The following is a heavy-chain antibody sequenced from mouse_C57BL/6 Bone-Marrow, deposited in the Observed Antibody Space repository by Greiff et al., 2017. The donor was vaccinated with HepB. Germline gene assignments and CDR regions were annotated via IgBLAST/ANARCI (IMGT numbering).Heavy chain of an antibody. J-gene: IGHJ2*01. CDR3: ANPVRGNYFDY. Sequence: QVQLQQPGAELVRPGTSVKLSCKASGYTFTSYWMHWVKQRPGQGLEWIGVIDPSDSYTNYNQKFKGKATLTVDTSSSTAYMQLSSLTSEDSAVYYCANPVRGNYFDYWGQGTTLTVSS. D-gene: IGHD2-14*01. CDR2: IDPSDSYT. V-gene: IGHV1-59*01. CDR1: GYTFTSYW.